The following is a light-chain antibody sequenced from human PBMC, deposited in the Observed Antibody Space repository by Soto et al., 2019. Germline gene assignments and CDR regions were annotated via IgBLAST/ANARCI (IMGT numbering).Light chain of an antibody. Sequence: DLQMTQSPSTLSASVGDRVTITCRASQSISSWLAWYQQKAGKAPKLLIYRASSLESGVPSRFNGSGSGTEFTLTITSLQPDDFATYYCQQYNSWTFGQGTKVEIK. CDR2: RAS. V-gene: IGKV1-5*03. CDR1: QSISSW. J-gene: IGKJ1*01. CDR3: QQYNSWT.